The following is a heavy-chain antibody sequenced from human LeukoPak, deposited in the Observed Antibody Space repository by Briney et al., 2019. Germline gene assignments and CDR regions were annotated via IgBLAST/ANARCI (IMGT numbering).Heavy chain of an antibody. CDR1: GFTFSSYS. Sequence: GGSLRLSCAASGFTFSSYSMNWFRQAPGKGLEWVSSISSSSSYIYYADSVKGRFTISRDNAKNSLYLQMNSLRAEDTAVYYCARVGIAAAGIDYWGQGTLVTVSS. CDR3: ARVGIAAAGIDY. D-gene: IGHD6-13*01. J-gene: IGHJ4*02. V-gene: IGHV3-21*01. CDR2: ISSSSSYI.